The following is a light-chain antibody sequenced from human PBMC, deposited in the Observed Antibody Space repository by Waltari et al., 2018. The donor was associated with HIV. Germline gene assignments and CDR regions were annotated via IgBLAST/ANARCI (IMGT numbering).Light chain of an antibody. CDR2: DVS. J-gene: IGLJ2*01. Sequence: QSALTQPASVSGSPGQSLTISCPGPSSDIGGYHYVPWYQQHPGKAPKLRIYDVSKRPSGVSNRFSGSKSGNTASLTISGLQAEDEADYYCCSYAGSSTLVFGGGTKLTVL. V-gene: IGLV2-23*02. CDR3: CSYAGSSTLV. CDR1: SSDIGGYHY.